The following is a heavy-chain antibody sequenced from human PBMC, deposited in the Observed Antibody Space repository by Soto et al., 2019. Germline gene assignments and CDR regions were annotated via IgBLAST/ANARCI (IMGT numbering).Heavy chain of an antibody. V-gene: IGHV3-30-3*01. Sequence: QVHLVESGGGVVQPGRSLRLSCAASGFTFNSFAMHWVRQAPGKGLEWVAVISYHGSNKHYADSVEGRFTISRDNSKNTVYLQMISLRGEDTAVYYCAREGPGDFWSRFDDWGQGTLVTVSS. CDR2: ISYHGSNK. D-gene: IGHD3-3*01. CDR1: GFTFNSFA. J-gene: IGHJ5*02. CDR3: AREGPGDFWSRFDD.